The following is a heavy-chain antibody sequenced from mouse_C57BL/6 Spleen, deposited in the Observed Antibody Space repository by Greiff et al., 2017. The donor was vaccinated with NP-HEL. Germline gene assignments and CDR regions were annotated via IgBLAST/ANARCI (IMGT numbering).Heavy chain of an antibody. CDR2: ISSGSSTI. Sequence: EVKLVESGGGLVKPGGSLKLSCAASGFTFSDYGMHWVRQAPEKGLEWVAYISSGSSTIYYVDTVKGRFTISRDNAKNTLFLQMTSLRSEDTAMYYCAKSSYDYVLDYWGQGTTLTVSS. CDR3: AKSSYDYVLDY. V-gene: IGHV5-17*01. D-gene: IGHD2-4*01. CDR1: GFTFSDYG. J-gene: IGHJ2*01.